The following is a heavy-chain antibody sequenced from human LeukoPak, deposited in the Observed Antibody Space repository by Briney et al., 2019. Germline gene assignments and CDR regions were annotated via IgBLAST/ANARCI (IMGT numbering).Heavy chain of an antibody. Sequence: ASVKGSCKGSGYTFSSYAIHWVRQAPGQRLEWMGWINAGNGDTKYSQKFQGRVTITRDTSATTAYMELSSLRSEDTAVYYCTRGTGCTGGSCSYYGMDVWGQGTTVTVSS. J-gene: IGHJ6*02. CDR2: INAGNGDT. D-gene: IGHD2-15*01. CDR3: TRGTGCTGGSCSYYGMDV. CDR1: GYTFSSYA. V-gene: IGHV1-3*01.